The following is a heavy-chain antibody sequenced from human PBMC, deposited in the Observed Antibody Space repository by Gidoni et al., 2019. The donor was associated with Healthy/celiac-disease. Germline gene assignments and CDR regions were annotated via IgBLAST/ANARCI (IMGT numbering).Heavy chain of an antibody. CDR2: INHSGST. CDR1: GGSFSGYY. D-gene: IGHD3-3*02. V-gene: IGHV4-34*01. J-gene: IGHJ4*02. CDR3: ARGQPWRRHTGHPPFFY. Sequence: QVQLQQWGAGLLKPSETLSLTCAVYGGSFSGYYWSWIRQPPGKGLEWIGEINHSGSTNYNPSLKSRVTISVDTSKNQFSLKLSSVTAADTAVYYCARGQPWRRHTGHPPFFYWGQGTLVTVSS.